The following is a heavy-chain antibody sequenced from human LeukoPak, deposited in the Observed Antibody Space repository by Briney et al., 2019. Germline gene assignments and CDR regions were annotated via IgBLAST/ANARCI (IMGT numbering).Heavy chain of an antibody. CDR2: ISSSGSTI. Sequence: GGSLRLSCAASGFTFSDYYMSWIRQAPGKGLEWVSYISSSGSTIYYADSVKGRFTISRDNAKNSLYLQMNSLRVEDTAVYFCARTTYSSNFYGARRGAFDFWGQGTMVTVFS. J-gene: IGHJ3*01. D-gene: IGHD6-13*01. CDR1: GFTFSDYY. CDR3: ARTTYSSNFYGARRGAFDF. V-gene: IGHV3-11*04.